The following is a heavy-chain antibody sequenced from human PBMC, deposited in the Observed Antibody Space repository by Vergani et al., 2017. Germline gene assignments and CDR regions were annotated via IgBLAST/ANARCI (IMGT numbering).Heavy chain of an antibody. V-gene: IGHV1-69-2*01. CDR2: VDPEDGET. CDR1: GYTFTDHY. CDR3: ARGDYGILTGYRY. J-gene: IGHJ4*02. D-gene: IGHD3-9*01. Sequence: EVQLVQSGAEVKKPGATMKISCKVSGYTFTDHYMHWVKQAPGKGLEWMGLVDPEDGETIYAEKFKGRVTIAADTSTDTAHLELSSLRSEDTAIYYCARGDYGILTGYRYWGQGTLVTVS.